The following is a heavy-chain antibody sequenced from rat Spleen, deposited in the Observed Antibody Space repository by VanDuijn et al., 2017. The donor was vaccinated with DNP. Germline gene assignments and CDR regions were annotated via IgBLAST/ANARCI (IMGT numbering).Heavy chain of an antibody. V-gene: IGHV5-7*01. CDR2: IIHDGSRT. D-gene: IGHD1-4*01. Sequence: EVQLVESGGGLVQPGRSLKLSCAASGFIFSDYYMAWVRQAPTKGLEWVATIIHDGSRTYYGDSVKGRFMISRDNAENTVCLQMNSLRSEDTATYYCARGNYPGINTFDYWGQGVTVTVSS. CDR1: GFIFSDYY. J-gene: IGHJ2*01. CDR3: ARGNYPGINTFDY.